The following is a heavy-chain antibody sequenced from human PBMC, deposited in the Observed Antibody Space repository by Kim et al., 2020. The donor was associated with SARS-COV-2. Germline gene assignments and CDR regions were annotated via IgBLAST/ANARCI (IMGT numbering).Heavy chain of an antibody. D-gene: IGHD6-13*01. CDR2: INPNSGET. CDR3: AREYIAAAGSEEYSHYNGLDD. Sequence: ASVKVSCKASGYTFTGYYIHWMRQAPGQGLEWVGRINPNSGETSYAQKFQGRVTMTRDTSISTAYMELSRLRFDDTVVHYCAREYIAAAGSEEYSHYNGLDDWGQGTTVTVS. V-gene: IGHV1-2*05. CDR1: GYTFTGYY. J-gene: IGHJ6*02.